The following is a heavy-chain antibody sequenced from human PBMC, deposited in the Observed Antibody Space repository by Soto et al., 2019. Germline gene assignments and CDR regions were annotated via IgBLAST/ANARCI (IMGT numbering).Heavy chain of an antibody. CDR3: ATRKTLGA. CDR2: IDPDDSQT. V-gene: IGHV5-10-1*01. Sequence: GESLKISCQMSESSFTTYWIDWVRQVPGKGLEWLGRIDPDDSQTNYSPSFRGHVTISADKSVNTAYLQWDSLKVSDTAMYYCATRKTLGAWGQGTLVTVSS. CDR1: ESSFTTYW. J-gene: IGHJ4*02.